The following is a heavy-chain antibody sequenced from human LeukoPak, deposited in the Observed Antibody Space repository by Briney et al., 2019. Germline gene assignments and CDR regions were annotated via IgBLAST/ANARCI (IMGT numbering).Heavy chain of an antibody. CDR1: GYTLTGYY. CDR2: INPKSGGT. CDR3: ARYNSGWPFDY. J-gene: IGHJ4*02. Sequence: ASVKVSRKASGYTLTGYYMHWVRQAPGQGLEWMGWINPKSGGTSYAQKFQGRVTMTRDTSISTAYMELSRLRSDDTAVYYCARYNSGWPFDYWGQGTLVTVSS. V-gene: IGHV1-2*02. D-gene: IGHD6-19*01.